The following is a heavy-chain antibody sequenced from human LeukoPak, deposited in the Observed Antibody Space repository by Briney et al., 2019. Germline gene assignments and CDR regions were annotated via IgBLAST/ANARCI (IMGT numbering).Heavy chain of an antibody. J-gene: IGHJ4*02. V-gene: IGHV1-69*13. Sequence: SVKVSCKASGGTFSSYAISWVRQAPGQGLEWMGGIIPIFGTANYAQKFQGRVTITADESTSTAYMELSSLRSEDTAVYYCARYPTVNYYFGYWGQGTLVTVSS. D-gene: IGHD4-11*01. CDR3: ARYPTVNYYFGY. CDR1: GGTFSSYA. CDR2: IIPIFGTA.